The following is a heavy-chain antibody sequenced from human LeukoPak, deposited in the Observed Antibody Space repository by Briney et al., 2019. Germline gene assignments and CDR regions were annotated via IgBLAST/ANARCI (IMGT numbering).Heavy chain of an antibody. CDR3: AKVRDSSGYYLYYFDY. CDR1: GFTFSSYA. CDR2: ISGSGGST. Sequence: GGSLRLSCAASGFTFSSYAMSWVRQAPGKGLEWVSAISGSGGSTYYADSVKGRFTISRDNSKNTLYLQMNSLRAEDTAVYYCAKVRDSSGYYLYYFDYCGQGTLVTVSS. V-gene: IGHV3-23*01. D-gene: IGHD3-22*01. J-gene: IGHJ4*02.